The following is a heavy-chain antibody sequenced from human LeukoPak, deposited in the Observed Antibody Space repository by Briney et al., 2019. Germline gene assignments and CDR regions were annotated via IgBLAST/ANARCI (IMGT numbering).Heavy chain of an antibody. CDR2: INHSGST. Sequence: SETLSLTCTVSGGSMSPYHWGWIRQPPGKGLEWIGEINHSGSTNYNPSLKSRVTISVDTSKNQFSLKLSSVTAADTAVYYCARVIRSYVGAFDIWGQGTMVTVSS. V-gene: IGHV4-34*01. D-gene: IGHD1-26*01. J-gene: IGHJ3*02. CDR3: ARVIRSYVGAFDI. CDR1: GGSMSPYH.